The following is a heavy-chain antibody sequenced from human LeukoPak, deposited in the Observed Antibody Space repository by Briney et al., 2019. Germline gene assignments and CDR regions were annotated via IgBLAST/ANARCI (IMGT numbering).Heavy chain of an antibody. CDR3: ARDSTYYYDSGSSGPHYFGY. CDR1: GFTFSSYA. CDR2: LSFDGTIT. J-gene: IGHJ4*02. V-gene: IGHV3-30*04. D-gene: IGHD3-10*01. Sequence: GGSLRLSCAASGFTFSSYALHWVRQAPGKGLEWVAVLSFDGTITYYADSVKGRFTISRDNSKNTLYLQLNSLRAEVTAVYYCARDSTYYYDSGSSGPHYFGYWGQGTLVTVSS.